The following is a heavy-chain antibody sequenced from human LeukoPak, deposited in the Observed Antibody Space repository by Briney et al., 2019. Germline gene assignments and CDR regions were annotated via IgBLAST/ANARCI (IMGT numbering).Heavy chain of an antibody. CDR2: IYTSGST. CDR1: GGSISSYY. V-gene: IGHV4-4*07. J-gene: IGHJ3*02. D-gene: IGHD1-26*01. Sequence: SETLSLTCTVSGGSISSYYWSWIRQPAGKGLEWIGRIYTSGSTNYNPSLKGRVTISVDKSKNQFSLKLSSVTAADTAVYYCAANNVGADDAFDIWGQGTMVTVSS. CDR3: AANNVGADDAFDI.